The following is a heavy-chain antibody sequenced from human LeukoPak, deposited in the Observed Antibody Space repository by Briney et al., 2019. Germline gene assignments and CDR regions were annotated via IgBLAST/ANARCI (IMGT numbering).Heavy chain of an antibody. CDR2: INPSGGNT. D-gene: IGHD6-19*01. CDR1: GYSFTTYY. J-gene: IGHJ4*02. V-gene: IGHV1-46*01. Sequence: ASVKVSCKASGYSFTTYYMHWVRQAPGQGLEWMGIINPSGGNTSYTQNFQGRVTMTSDMSTSTVYMELSSLRSEDTAVYYCARTISGWLDYWGQGTLITVSA. CDR3: ARTISGWLDY.